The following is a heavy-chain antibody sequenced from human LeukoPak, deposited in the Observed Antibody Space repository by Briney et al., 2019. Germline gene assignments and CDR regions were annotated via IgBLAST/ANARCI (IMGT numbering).Heavy chain of an antibody. J-gene: IGHJ4*02. Sequence: GESLKISCKASGYSFTTYWIGWVRQMPGKGLEWMGIIYPDDSDTRYSPSFQGQVTISADKSITTAYLQWSSLKASDTAMYYCARRVGTTVPVFDYWGQGTLVTVSS. V-gene: IGHV5-51*01. CDR1: GYSFTTYW. CDR3: ARRVGTTVPVFDY. D-gene: IGHD4-17*01. CDR2: IYPDDSDT.